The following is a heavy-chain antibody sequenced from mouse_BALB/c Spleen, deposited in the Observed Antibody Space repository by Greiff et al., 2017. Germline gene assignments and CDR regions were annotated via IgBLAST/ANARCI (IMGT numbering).Heavy chain of an antibody. CDR1: GFTFSSYA. Sequence: EVKLMESGGGLVKPGGSLKLSCAASGFTFSSYAMSWVRQTPEKRLEWVASISSGGSTYYPDSVKGRFTISRDNARNILYLQMSSLRSEDTAMYYCARGRDGYDYGGAWFAYWGQGTLVTVSA. CDR2: ISSGGST. D-gene: IGHD2-4*01. CDR3: ARGRDGYDYGGAWFAY. V-gene: IGHV5-6-5*01. J-gene: IGHJ3*01.